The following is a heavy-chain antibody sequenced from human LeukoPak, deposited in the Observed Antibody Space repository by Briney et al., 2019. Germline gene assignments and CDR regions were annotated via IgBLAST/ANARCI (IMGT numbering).Heavy chain of an antibody. J-gene: IGHJ5*02. D-gene: IGHD4-17*01. CDR1: GLTGSHNY. Sequence: GGSLRLSCAASGLTGSHNYVSWVRQAPGKGLEWVSAIHTSGDTCYADSVKGRFTISRDTSKNTLYLQINSLRVEDTAVYYCIAFGDSNHWGQGTLVTVSS. CDR3: IAFGDSNH. CDR2: IHTSGDT. V-gene: IGHV3-53*01.